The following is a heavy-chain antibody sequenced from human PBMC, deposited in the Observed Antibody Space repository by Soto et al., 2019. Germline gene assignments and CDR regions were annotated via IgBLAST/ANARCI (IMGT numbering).Heavy chain of an antibody. D-gene: IGHD6-13*01. J-gene: IGHJ5*02. CDR3: ARLMYSSSWYFLKLDP. CDR2: IYYSGST. Sequence: PSETLSLTCTVSGGSISSSSYYWSWIRQPPGKGLEWIGSIYYSGSTYYNPSLKSRVTISVDTSKNQFSLKLSSVTAADTAVYYCARLMYSSSWYFLKLDPWGQGTLVTVSS. CDR1: GGSISSSSYY. V-gene: IGHV4-39*01.